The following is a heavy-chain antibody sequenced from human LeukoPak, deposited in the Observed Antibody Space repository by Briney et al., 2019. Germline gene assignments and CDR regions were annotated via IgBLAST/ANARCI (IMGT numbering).Heavy chain of an antibody. J-gene: IGHJ4*02. CDR3: ATGWILGATLTY. CDR2: IFHSGNT. CDR1: GYSISSGYY. Sequence: PSETLSLTCAVSGYSISSGYYGGWIRQPPGEGLEWIGTIFHSGNTYYNPSLKSRVTISVDTSKNQFSLKLSSVTAADTAVYYCATGWILGATLTYWGQGTLVTVSS. D-gene: IGHD1-26*01. V-gene: IGHV4-38-2*01.